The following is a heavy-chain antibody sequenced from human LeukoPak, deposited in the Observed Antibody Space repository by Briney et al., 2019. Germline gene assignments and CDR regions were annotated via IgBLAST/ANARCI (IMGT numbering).Heavy chain of an antibody. V-gene: IGHV3-7*04. CDR3: ARDSYFCXMDV. CDR1: GFTFSSYW. J-gene: IGHJ6*02. Sequence: RLSCAASGFTFSSYWMSWVRQXPGKGLEWVANIKQDGSEKYYVDSVKGRLTISRDNAKNSLYLQMNSLRAEDTAVYYCARDSYFCXMDVWGQGTTVTVSS. D-gene: IGHD3-3*01. CDR2: IKQDGSEK.